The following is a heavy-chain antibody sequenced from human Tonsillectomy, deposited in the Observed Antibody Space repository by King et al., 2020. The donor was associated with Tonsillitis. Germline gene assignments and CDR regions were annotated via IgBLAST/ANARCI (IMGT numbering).Heavy chain of an antibody. J-gene: IGHJ5*02. CDR2: ISGSGVST. Sequence: VQLVESGGGLVQPGGSLRLSCAASGFTFSNYAMSWVRQAPGKGLEWVSDISGSGVSTYYADSVKGRFIISRDNSKNTLYLQMNSLRAEDTAVYYCAKVGGYSYGYPNWFDPWGQGTLVTVSS. CDR3: AKVGGYSYGYPNWFDP. CDR1: GFTFSNYA. V-gene: IGHV3-23*04. D-gene: IGHD5-18*01.